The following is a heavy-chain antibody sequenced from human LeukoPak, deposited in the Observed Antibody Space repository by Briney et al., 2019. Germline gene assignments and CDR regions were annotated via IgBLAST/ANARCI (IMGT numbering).Heavy chain of an antibody. CDR1: GFTFSDYY. Sequence: GGSLRLSCAASGFTFSDYYMSWIRQAPGKGLEWVSYISSSGSTIYYADSVKGRFTISRDNAKNSLYLQMNSLRAEDTAVYYCARGPHYDFWSGYYHPHFDYWGQGTLVTVSS. V-gene: IGHV3-11*01. CDR3: ARGPHYDFWSGYYHPHFDY. D-gene: IGHD3-3*01. CDR2: ISSSGSTI. J-gene: IGHJ4*02.